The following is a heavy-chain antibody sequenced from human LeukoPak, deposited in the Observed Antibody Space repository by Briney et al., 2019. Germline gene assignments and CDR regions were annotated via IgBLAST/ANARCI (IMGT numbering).Heavy chain of an antibody. D-gene: IGHD1-26*01. CDR2: INSGGSAI. V-gene: IGHV3-48*03. CDR3: ARGGSYVHY. Sequence: PGGSLRLSCAASGFTFNSYEMNWVRPAPGKGLEWVSYINSGGSAIYYADSVKGRFTISRDNAKNSLYLQMNSLRADDTAVYYCARGGSYVHYWGQGTLVTVSS. J-gene: IGHJ4*02. CDR1: GFTFNSYE.